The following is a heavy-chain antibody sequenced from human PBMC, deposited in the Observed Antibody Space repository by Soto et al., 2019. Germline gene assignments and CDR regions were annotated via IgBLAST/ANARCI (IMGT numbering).Heavy chain of an antibody. CDR3: ARPSREDCSSTSCYLWNWFDP. J-gene: IGHJ5*02. CDR2: INPSGGST. Sequence: GASVKVSCKASGYTFTSYYMHWVRQAPGQGLEWMGIINPSGGSTSYAQKFQGRVTMTRDTSTSTVYMELSSLRSEDTAVYYCARPSREDCSSTSCYLWNWFDPWGQGTLVTVSS. V-gene: IGHV1-46*01. D-gene: IGHD2-2*01. CDR1: GYTFTSYY.